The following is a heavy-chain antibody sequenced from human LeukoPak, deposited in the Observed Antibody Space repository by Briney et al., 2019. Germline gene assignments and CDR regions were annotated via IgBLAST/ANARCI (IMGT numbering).Heavy chain of an antibody. D-gene: IGHD2-15*01. CDR1: GFTVSSNY. J-gene: IGHJ4*02. CDR2: IYSGGST. CDR3: ARDKGYCSGGSCGIFDY. Sequence: GGSLRLSCAASGFTVSSNYMSWVRQAPGKGPEWVSVIYSGGSTYYADSVKGRFTISRDNSKNTLYLQMNSLRAEDTAVYYCARDKGYCSGGSCGIFDYWGQGTLVTVSS. V-gene: IGHV3-53*01.